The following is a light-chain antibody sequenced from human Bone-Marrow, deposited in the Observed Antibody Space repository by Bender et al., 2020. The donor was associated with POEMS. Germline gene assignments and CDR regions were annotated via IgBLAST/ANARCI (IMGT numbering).Light chain of an antibody. J-gene: IGLJ3*02. Sequence: QSVLTQPPSVSGAPGQRVTISCTGSSSNFGAGYDVHWYQHLPGTAPKLLIYSSHRRPSEVPDRFSGSRSGTSASLAISGLQSEDEADYYCAVWDDSLNGWVFGGGTKLTVL. CDR3: AVWDDSLNGWV. CDR1: SSNFGAGYD. V-gene: IGLV1-40*01. CDR2: SSH.